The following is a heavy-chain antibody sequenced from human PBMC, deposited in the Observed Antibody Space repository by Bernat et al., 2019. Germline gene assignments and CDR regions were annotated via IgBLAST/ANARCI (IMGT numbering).Heavy chain of an antibody. CDR3: ARDYWNVFSLNWFDP. D-gene: IGHD1-1*01. J-gene: IGHJ5*02. Sequence: QVQLQESGPGLVKPSETLSLTCAVSGYSISSGYYWGWIRQPPGKGLEWIGSIYHSGSTYYNPSLKSRVTISVDTSKNQFSLKLSSVTAADTAVYYCARDYWNVFSLNWFDPCGQGTLVTVSS. CDR2: IYHSGST. CDR1: GYSISSGYY. V-gene: IGHV4-38-2*02.